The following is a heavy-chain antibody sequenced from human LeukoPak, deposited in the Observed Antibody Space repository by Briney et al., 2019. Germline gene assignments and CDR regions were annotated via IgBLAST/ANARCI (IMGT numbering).Heavy chain of an antibody. CDR2: IKQDGNKK. Sequence: GGSLRLSCAASGFTFNSYWMAWVRQAPGKGLEWVANIKQDGNKKYYVDSVKGRFTISRDNSKNSLYLQMNSLRAEDTAVFCCVRGTIFEVVEDAFDIWGQGTMVTVSS. D-gene: IGHD3-3*01. J-gene: IGHJ3*02. CDR1: GFTFNSYW. V-gene: IGHV3-7*01. CDR3: VRGTIFEVVEDAFDI.